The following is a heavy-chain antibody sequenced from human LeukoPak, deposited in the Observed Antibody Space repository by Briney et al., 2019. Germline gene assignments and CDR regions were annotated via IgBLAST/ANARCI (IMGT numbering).Heavy chain of an antibody. V-gene: IGHV4-38-2*02. Sequence: KPSETLSLTCTVSGYSISSGYYWGWIRQPPGKGLEWIGSIYHSGSTYYNPSLKSRVTISVDTSKNQFSLKLSSVTAADTAVYYCARFPPRAYYGMDVWGQGTTVTVSS. CDR2: IYHSGST. J-gene: IGHJ6*02. CDR3: ARFPPRAYYGMDV. CDR1: GYSISSGYY.